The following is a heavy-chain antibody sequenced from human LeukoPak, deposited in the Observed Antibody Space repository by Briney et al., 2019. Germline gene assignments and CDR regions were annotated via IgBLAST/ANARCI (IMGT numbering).Heavy chain of an antibody. CDR3: VRDQGGAVSY. D-gene: IGHD3-16*01. CDR2: ISSFSGTI. CDR1: GFDFRSYS. Sequence: GGSLRLSCAASGFDFRSYSMNWVRQAPGKVLEWVSYISSFSGTIDYADSVKGRFIISRDNAQNSLFLQMNSLRAEDTAVYYCVRDQGGAVSYWGQGTLVTVSS. V-gene: IGHV3-48*01. J-gene: IGHJ4*02.